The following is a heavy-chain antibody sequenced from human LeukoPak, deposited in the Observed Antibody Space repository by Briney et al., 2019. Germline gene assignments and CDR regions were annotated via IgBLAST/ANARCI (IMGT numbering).Heavy chain of an antibody. Sequence: GGSLRLSCAASGLTVSSNCMSWVRQAPGKGLEWVSVIYSGGSTYYADSVKGRFTISRDNSKNTLYLQMNSLRAEDTAVYYCARGKYYFDYWGQGTLVTVSS. J-gene: IGHJ4*02. V-gene: IGHV3-53*01. CDR3: ARGKYYFDY. CDR1: GLTVSSNC. CDR2: IYSGGST.